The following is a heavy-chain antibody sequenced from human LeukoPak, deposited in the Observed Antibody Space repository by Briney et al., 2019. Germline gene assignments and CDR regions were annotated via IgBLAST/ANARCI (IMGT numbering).Heavy chain of an antibody. Sequence: QAGRSLRLSCAASGFTVSSNYMSWVRQAPGKGLEWVSVIYSGGSTYYADSVKGRFTISRDNSKNTMYLQMNSLRAEDTAVYYCARDGLTVQAFDIWGQGTMVTVSS. D-gene: IGHD1-20*01. CDR1: GFTVSSNY. V-gene: IGHV3-53*01. J-gene: IGHJ3*02. CDR2: IYSGGST. CDR3: ARDGLTVQAFDI.